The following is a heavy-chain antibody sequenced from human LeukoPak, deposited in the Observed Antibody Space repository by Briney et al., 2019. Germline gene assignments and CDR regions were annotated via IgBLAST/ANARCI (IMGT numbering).Heavy chain of an antibody. D-gene: IGHD3-10*01. CDR1: GFTFSDYW. CDR3: ARDLGHGSGSYYVPFDY. J-gene: IGHJ4*02. Sequence: GGSLRLSCAASGFTFSDYWMNWVRQAPGKGLEWVANIDQDGGGKYYLDSVKGRFTISRDNAKNSLYLQINSLRAEDTAVYYCARDLGHGSGSYYVPFDYWGQGTLVTVSS. CDR2: IDQDGGGK. V-gene: IGHV3-7*01.